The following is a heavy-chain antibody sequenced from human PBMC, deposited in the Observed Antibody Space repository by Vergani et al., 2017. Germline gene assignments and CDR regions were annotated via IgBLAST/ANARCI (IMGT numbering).Heavy chain of an antibody. D-gene: IGHD4/OR15-4a*01. CDR1: GGPISSSSYY. J-gene: IGHJ3*02. CDR3: AREDDYGISAVDI. V-gene: IGHV4-39*07. Sequence: QLQLQESGPGLVKPSETLSLTCTVSGGPISSSSYYWGWIRQPPGKGLEWIGSIHYSGSTYYNPSLKSRVTISVDTAKNQFSLKLSSVTAADTAVYYCAREDDYGISAVDIWGQGTMVTVSS. CDR2: IHYSGST.